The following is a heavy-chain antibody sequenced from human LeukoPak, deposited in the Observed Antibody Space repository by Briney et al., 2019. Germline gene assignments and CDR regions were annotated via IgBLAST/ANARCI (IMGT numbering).Heavy chain of an antibody. V-gene: IGHV3-23*01. CDR2: ISGSGGST. D-gene: IGHD2-2*01. CDR3: AKDQCYQLPNDDAFDI. Sequence: GGSLRLSCAASGFTFSSYGMSWVRQAPGKGLEWVSAISGSGGSTYYADSVKGRFTISRDNSKNTLYLQVNSLRAEDTAVYYCAKDQCYQLPNDDAFDIWGQGTMVTVSS. J-gene: IGHJ3*02. CDR1: GFTFSSYG.